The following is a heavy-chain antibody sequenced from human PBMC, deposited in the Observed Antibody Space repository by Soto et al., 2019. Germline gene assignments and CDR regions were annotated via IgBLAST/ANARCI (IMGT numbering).Heavy chain of an antibody. D-gene: IGHD2-2*01. J-gene: IGHJ6*02. CDR3: ARDQSAVKRRESFPYHIMDV. CDR1: GGTFSSNP. CDR2: IIPIFNTP. Sequence: QVHLVQSEAEVKRPGSSVTVSCKTSGGTFSSNPISWVRQAPGQGLEWIGGIIPIFNTPNYAQSFQDRVTISADRSTNTAYMELTSLRSDDTAVYYCARDQSAVKRRESFPYHIMDVWGQGTAVTVFS. V-gene: IGHV1-69*06.